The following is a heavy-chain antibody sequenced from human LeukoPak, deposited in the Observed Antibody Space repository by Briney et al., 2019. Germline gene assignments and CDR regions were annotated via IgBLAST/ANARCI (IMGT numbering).Heavy chain of an antibody. D-gene: IGHD3-22*01. CDR1: GFTSSDYC. V-gene: IGHV3-11*01. CDR2: ISSSGSTI. J-gene: IGHJ4*02. Sequence: EGSLRLSCAASGFTSSDYCMSRIRQAPGKGLEWVSYISSSGSTIYYADSAKGRFTISRDNAKNSLYLQMNSLRAEDTAVYYCARDDSSGYYPHWGQGTLVTVSS. CDR3: ARDDSSGYYPH.